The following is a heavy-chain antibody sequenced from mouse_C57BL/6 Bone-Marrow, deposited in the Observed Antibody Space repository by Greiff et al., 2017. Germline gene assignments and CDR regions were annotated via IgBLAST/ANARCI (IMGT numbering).Heavy chain of an antibody. Sequence: QVHVKQPGAELVKPGASVKLSCKASGYTFTSYWMHWVKQRPGQGLEWIGMVHPNSGSTNYNEKFKSKATLTVDKSSSTAYMQLSSLTSEDSAVYYCATYSSGFAMDYWGQGTSVTVSS. CDR3: ATYSSGFAMDY. D-gene: IGHD3-2*02. CDR2: VHPNSGST. CDR1: GYTFTSYW. V-gene: IGHV1-64*01. J-gene: IGHJ4*01.